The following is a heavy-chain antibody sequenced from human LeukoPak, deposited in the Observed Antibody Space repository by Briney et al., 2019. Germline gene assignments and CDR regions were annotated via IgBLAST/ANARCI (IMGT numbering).Heavy chain of an antibody. V-gene: IGHV1-46*01. CDR1: GYTFTSNY. J-gene: IGHJ4*02. D-gene: IGHD3-22*01. Sequence: ASVKVSCKASGYTFTSNYVHWVRQAPGQGLEWVGMIYPRDGSTSYAQKFQGRVIVSRDTSTSTVHMELSGLRSEDTAVYYCARGHPITMIVVVDFDYWGQGTLVTVSS. CDR2: IYPRDGST. CDR3: ARGHPITMIVVVDFDY.